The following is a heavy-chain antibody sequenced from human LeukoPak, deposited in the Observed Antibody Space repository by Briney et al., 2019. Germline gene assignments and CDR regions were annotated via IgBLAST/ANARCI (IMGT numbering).Heavy chain of an antibody. V-gene: IGHV4-4*02. CDR3: ARDELAVAKKGFLDS. J-gene: IGHJ4*02. CDR2: IYHSGST. CDR1: GGSISSSNW. D-gene: IGHD6-19*01. Sequence: SETLSLTCAVSGGSISSSNWWSWVRQPPGKGLEWIGEIYHSGSTNYNPSLKSRVTISVDKSKNQFSLKLSSVTAADTAVYYCARDELAVAKKGFLDSWGQGTLVTVSS.